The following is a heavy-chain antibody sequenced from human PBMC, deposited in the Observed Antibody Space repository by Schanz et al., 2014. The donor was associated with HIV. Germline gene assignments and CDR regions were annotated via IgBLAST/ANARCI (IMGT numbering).Heavy chain of an antibody. CDR2: INTNGGGT. V-gene: IGHV1-46*01. Sequence: QVQLVHSGSEVGKPGASVKVSCKASGYSFTSNFIHWVRQAPGQGLQWMGVINTNGGGTSDTLQGRVIITRDTSTRTVYMYLSNLRFEDSAVYYCAREKMDTGGLDVWGQGTTVTVSS. CDR3: AREKMDTGGLDV. J-gene: IGHJ6*02. CDR1: GYSFTSNF.